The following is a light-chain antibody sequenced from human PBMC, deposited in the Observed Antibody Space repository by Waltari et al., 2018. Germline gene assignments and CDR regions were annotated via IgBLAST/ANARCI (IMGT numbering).Light chain of an antibody. J-gene: IGKJ2*03. CDR3: QKYSSSPYS. CDR2: GAS. CDR1: QSVSSY. V-gene: IGKV3-20*01. Sequence: VILTQSPATLSLSPGERATLSCRASQSVSSYLAWYQQKPGQAPRLLIYGASSRATGIPDRFSGSWSGTEFTLTISSLEPEDFAMYYCQKYSSSPYSFGQGTKVEIK.